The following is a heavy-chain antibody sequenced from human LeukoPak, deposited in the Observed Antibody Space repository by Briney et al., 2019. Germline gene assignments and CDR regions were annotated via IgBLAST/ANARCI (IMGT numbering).Heavy chain of an antibody. V-gene: IGHV3-53*01. J-gene: IGHJ4*02. CDR2: IYSGGST. CDR3: TTEGYYDFWSGYPDY. D-gene: IGHD3-3*01. CDR1: GFTVSSNY. Sequence: GGSLRLSCAASGFTVSSNYMSWVRQAPGKGLEWVSVIYSGGSTYYADPVKGRFTISRDNSKNTLYLQMNSLKTEDTAVYYCTTEGYYDFWSGYPDYWGQGTLVTVSS.